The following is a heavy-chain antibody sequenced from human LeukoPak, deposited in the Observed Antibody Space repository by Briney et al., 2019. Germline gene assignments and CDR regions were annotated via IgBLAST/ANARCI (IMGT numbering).Heavy chain of an antibody. D-gene: IGHD3-10*01. Sequence: ASVKVSCKASGYTFTGYHMHWVRQAPGQGPEWMGRINPNSGGTNYAQKFQGRVTMTRDTSISTAYMELSRLRSDDTAVDYCARSTHFGRDYYFDYWGQGTMVTVSS. J-gene: IGHJ4*02. V-gene: IGHV1-2*06. CDR3: ARSTHFGRDYYFDY. CDR2: INPNSGGT. CDR1: GYTFTGYH.